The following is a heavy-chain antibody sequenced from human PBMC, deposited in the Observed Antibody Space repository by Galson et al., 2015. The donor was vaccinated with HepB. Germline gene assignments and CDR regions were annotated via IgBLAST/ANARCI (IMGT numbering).Heavy chain of an antibody. D-gene: IGHD4-23*01. J-gene: IGHJ6*02. CDR3: ATDSHGGSYPHGMGR. CDR2: YDPEEGET. V-gene: IGHV1-24*01. Sequence: SVKVSCKVIGDSLNAVAIHWVRQTPTKGLEWVGGYDPEEGETVYAEEFQGRVTMTEDTTTDTAFIELSSLRSEDTALFYCATDSHGGSYPHGMGRLGQRATVT. CDR1: GDSLNAVA.